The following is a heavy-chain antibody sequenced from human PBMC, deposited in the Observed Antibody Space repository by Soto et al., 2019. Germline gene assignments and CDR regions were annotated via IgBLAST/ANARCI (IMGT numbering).Heavy chain of an antibody. V-gene: IGHV1-2*02. Sequence: ASVKVSCKASGYTFTAHYMWWVRQAPGQGLEWMGYINPNTGVTSFAQNFRGRVTVTSDRSINTAHMELSSLRSDDTAMYYCARAAYCGSGCYYYADNWGQGTLVTVSS. D-gene: IGHD2-21*02. CDR2: INPNTGVT. CDR1: GYTFTAHY. CDR3: ARAAYCGSGCYYYADN. J-gene: IGHJ4*02.